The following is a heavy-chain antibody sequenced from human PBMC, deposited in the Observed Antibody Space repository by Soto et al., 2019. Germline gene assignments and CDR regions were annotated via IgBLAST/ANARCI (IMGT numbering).Heavy chain of an antibody. V-gene: IGHV4-31*03. J-gene: IGHJ4*02. D-gene: IGHD3-3*01. CDR2: IYYSGST. CDR1: GDSISSGGYY. Sequence: SETLSLTCTVSGDSISSGGYYWSWIRQHPGKGLEWIGYIYYSGSTYYNPSLKSRVTISVDTSKNQFSLTLSSVTAADMAVYYCARGDTIFGARYFDYWGQGTLVTVSS. CDR3: ARGDTIFGARYFDY.